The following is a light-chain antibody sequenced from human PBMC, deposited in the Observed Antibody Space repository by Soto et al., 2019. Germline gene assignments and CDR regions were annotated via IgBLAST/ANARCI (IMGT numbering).Light chain of an antibody. CDR1: QSVSNS. CDR2: DAS. V-gene: IGKV3-11*01. J-gene: IGKJ2*01. CDR3: HQRSNWPPT. Sequence: EIVLTQSPATLSLSPGERATLPCRASQSVSNSLAWYQQKRGQAPRLLIYDASNRATGIPARFSGSGSGTDFTLTISSLEPEDFAVYYCHQRSNWPPTFGQGTNLEIK.